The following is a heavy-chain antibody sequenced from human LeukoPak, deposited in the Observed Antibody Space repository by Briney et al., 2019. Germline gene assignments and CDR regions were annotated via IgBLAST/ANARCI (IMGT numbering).Heavy chain of an antibody. D-gene: IGHD2-2*01. Sequence: PSETLSLTCTVSGGSISSGGYYWSWIRQHPGKGLEWIGYIYYSGSTYYNPSLKSRVTISVDTSKNQFSLKLSSVTAADTAVYYCARAPAVAPGYCSSTSCSPPPDYWGQGTLVTVSS. V-gene: IGHV4-31*03. CDR2: IYYSGST. CDR3: ARAPAVAPGYCSSTSCSPPPDY. CDR1: GGSISSGGYY. J-gene: IGHJ4*02.